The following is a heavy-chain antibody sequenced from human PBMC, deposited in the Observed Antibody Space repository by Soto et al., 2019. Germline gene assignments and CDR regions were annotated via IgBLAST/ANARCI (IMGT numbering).Heavy chain of an antibody. CDR3: ARAIWFGEFPYYYGMDV. J-gene: IGHJ6*02. CDR2: IYYSGST. D-gene: IGHD3-10*01. Sequence: SETLSLTCTVSGGSISSYYWSWIRQPPGKGLEWIGYIYYSGSTNYNPSLKSRVTISVDTSKNQFSLKLSSVTAADTAVYYCARAIWFGEFPYYYGMDVWGQGTTVTVS. CDR1: GGSISSYY. V-gene: IGHV4-59*01.